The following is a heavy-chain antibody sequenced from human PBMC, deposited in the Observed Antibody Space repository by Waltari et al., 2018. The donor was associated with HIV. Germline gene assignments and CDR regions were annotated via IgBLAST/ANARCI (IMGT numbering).Heavy chain of an antibody. D-gene: IGHD3-22*01. CDR1: GFTFSSYG. CDR3: AKDKELRYDSSGYYDY. V-gene: IGHV3-30*18. Sequence: QVQLVESGGGVVQPGRSLRLSCAASGFTFSSYGMHWVRQAPGKGLEWVAGKSYDGSNKYYADSVKGRFTISRDNSKNTLYLQMNSLRAEDTAVYYCAKDKELRYDSSGYYDYWGQGTLVTVSS. J-gene: IGHJ4*02. CDR2: KSYDGSNK.